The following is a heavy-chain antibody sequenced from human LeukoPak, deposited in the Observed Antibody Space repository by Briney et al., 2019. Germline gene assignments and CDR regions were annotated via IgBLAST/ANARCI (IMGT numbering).Heavy chain of an antibody. CDR2: INPNSGTT. CDR1: GYTFTAYY. CDR3: ARGVMITFGGVIPDGYFDY. Sequence: GASVKVSCKATGYTFTAYYMQWMRQAPGQGLEWMGWINPNSGTTNCAQKFQGRVTMTRDTSISTAYMELSRLRSDDTAVYYCARGVMITFGGVIPDGYFDYWGQGTLVTVSS. J-gene: IGHJ4*02. V-gene: IGHV1-2*02. D-gene: IGHD3-16*02.